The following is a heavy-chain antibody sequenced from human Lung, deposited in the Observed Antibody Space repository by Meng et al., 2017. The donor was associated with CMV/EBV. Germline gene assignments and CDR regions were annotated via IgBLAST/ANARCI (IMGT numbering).Heavy chain of an antibody. D-gene: IGHD5-12*01. CDR3: ARGDYSGYDVPDY. J-gene: IGHJ4*02. V-gene: IGHV3-21*06. Sequence: GESLKISCAASGFMFSSYTMNWVRQAPGRGLEWVSSISSSSAYIFYADSVKGRFTISRGNAKNSLNLQMHSLRAEDTALYYCARGDYSGYDVPDYWGQGTXVT. CDR1: GFMFSSYT. CDR2: ISSSSAYI.